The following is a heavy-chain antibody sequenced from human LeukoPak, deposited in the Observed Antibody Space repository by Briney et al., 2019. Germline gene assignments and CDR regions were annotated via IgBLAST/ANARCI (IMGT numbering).Heavy chain of an antibody. CDR2: INSDGSST. D-gene: IGHD3-9*01. CDR1: GFTFSSYW. CDR3: ARDGDYDILTGQDYYGMDV. Sequence: GGSLRLSCAASGFTFSSYWMHWVRQAPGKGLVWVSRINSDGSSTSYADSVKGRFTISRDNAKNTLYLQMNSLRAEDTAVYYCARDGDYDILTGQDYYGMDVWGQGTTVTVSS. V-gene: IGHV3-74*01. J-gene: IGHJ6*02.